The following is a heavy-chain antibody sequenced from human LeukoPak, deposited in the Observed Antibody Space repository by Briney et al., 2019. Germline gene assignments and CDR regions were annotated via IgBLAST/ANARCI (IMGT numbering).Heavy chain of an antibody. CDR2: IYPGDSDT. D-gene: IGHD1-26*01. Sequence: GESLKISCKGSGYSFTNHWIGRVRQMPGKGLEWMGIIYPGDSDTRYSPSFQGQVTISADKSISMAYLQWSSLKASDTAMYYCARLPQWGGTYHFDYWGQGALLTVSS. V-gene: IGHV5-51*01. J-gene: IGHJ4*02. CDR3: ARLPQWGGTYHFDY. CDR1: GYSFTNHW.